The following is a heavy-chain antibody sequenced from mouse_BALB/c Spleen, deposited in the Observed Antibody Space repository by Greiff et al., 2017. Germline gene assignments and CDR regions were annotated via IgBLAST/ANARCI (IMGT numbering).Heavy chain of an antibody. Sequence: EVKLVESGGGLVKPGGSLKLSCAASGFTFSSYTMSWVRQTPEKRLEWVATISSGGSYTYYPDSVKGRITISRDNAKNTLYLQMSSLKSEDTAMYYCTSEFYYGSSLDYWGQGTTLTVSS. CDR2: ISSGGSYT. CDR1: GFTFSSYT. V-gene: IGHV5-6-4*01. CDR3: TSEFYYGSSLDY. J-gene: IGHJ2*01. D-gene: IGHD1-1*01.